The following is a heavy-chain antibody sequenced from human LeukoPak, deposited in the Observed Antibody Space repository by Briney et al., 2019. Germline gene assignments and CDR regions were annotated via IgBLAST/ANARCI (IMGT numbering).Heavy chain of an antibody. V-gene: IGHV4-39*07. D-gene: IGHD3-3*01. CDR3: AGQSPDYDFWSGYYTLEYFQH. Sequence: SETLSLTCTVSSGSISSSSYYWGWLRQPPGKGLEWIGSIYYSGSTYYNPSLKSRVTISLDTSKNQFSLKLSSVTAADTAVYYCAGQSPDYDFWSGYYTLEYFQHWGQGTLVTVSS. J-gene: IGHJ1*01. CDR2: IYYSGST. CDR1: SGSISSSSYY.